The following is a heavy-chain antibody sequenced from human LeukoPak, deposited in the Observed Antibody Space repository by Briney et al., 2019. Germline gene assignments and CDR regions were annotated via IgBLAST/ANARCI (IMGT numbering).Heavy chain of an antibody. CDR3: ARWSHVSGRWFLDN. D-gene: IGHD3-10*01. CDR2: INEDGSKI. V-gene: IGHV3-7*05. CDR1: GFRLDNYW. Sequence: SGGSLRLSCEASGFRLDNYWMTWVRQAPGKGLEWVADINEDGSKIYSLDSVKGRLTISRDNAKNSLSLQLNTLRAEDTAVYYCARWSHVSGRWFLDNWGRGTLVSVSS. J-gene: IGHJ4*02.